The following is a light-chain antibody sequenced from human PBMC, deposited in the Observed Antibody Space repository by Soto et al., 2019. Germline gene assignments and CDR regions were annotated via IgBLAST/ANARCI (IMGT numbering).Light chain of an antibody. CDR2: DAS. CDR1: QSVGDV. CDR3: QQRDDWPLT. V-gene: IGKV3-11*01. Sequence: EIVLTQSPATLSLSPGERATLSCRASQSVGDVLAWYQQKPGQAPRLLIYDASNRATGTPARFSGSGSGTDFTLTISSLEPEDFAVYCCQQRDDWPLTFGGGTTGEIK. J-gene: IGKJ4*01.